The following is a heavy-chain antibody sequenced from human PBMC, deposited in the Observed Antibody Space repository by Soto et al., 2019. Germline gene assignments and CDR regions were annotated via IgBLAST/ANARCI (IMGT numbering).Heavy chain of an antibody. D-gene: IGHD2-2*01. V-gene: IGHV4-34*01. CDR3: ARVLCSSTSCYVRAKTYGMDV. CDR2: INRSGST. CDR1: GGSFSGYY. Sequence: SETLSLTCAVYGGSFSGYYWSWIRQPPGKGLEWIGEINRSGSTNYNPSLKSRVTISVDTSKNQFSLKLSSVTAADTAVYYCARVLCSSTSCYVRAKTYGMDVWGQGTTVTVSS. J-gene: IGHJ6*02.